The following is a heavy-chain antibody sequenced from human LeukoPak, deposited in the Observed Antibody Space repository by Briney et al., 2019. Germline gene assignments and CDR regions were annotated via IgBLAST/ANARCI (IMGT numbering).Heavy chain of an antibody. CDR1: GFTFTNFA. CDR2: ITGDGAT. CDR3: AKGAAAGLVDWFDP. Sequence: GGSLRLSCAVSGFTFTNFAMMWVRQAPGKGLQWVSSITGDGATYYADSVRGRFMLSRDTSKNTLYLQMNSLTAEDTALYYCAKGAAAGLVDWFDPWGQGTLVTVSS. D-gene: IGHD6-25*01. V-gene: IGHV3-23*01. J-gene: IGHJ5*02.